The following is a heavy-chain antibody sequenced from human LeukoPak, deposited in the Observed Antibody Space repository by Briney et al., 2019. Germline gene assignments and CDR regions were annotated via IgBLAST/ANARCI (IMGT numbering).Heavy chain of an antibody. CDR2: IYHNGDT. CDR1: GGSIISGDYY. V-gene: IGHV4-30-4*08. J-gene: IGHJ3*02. CDR3: ARAGVIPAAKNRAFDI. D-gene: IGHD2-2*01. Sequence: PSETLSLTCIVSGGSIISGDYYWSWIRQPPGKGLEWIGYIYHNGDTYYNPSLKSRVSISVDTSKNQFSLKLSSVTAAVTAAYYWARAGVIPAAKNRAFDIWGQGSVVTVSS.